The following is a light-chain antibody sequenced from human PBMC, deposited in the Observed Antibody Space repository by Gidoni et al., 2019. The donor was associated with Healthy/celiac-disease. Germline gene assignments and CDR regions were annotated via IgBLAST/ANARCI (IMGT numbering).Light chain of an antibody. J-gene: IGKJ1*01. CDR2: AAS. CDR1: QSISSY. Sequence: DIQMTQPPSSLSASVGDRVTITCQASQSISSYLNWYQQKPGKAPKLLIYAASSLQSGVPSRFSGSGSGTDFTLTISSLQPEDFATYYCQQSYSTPRTFGQGTKVEIK. V-gene: IGKV1-39*01. CDR3: QQSYSTPRT.